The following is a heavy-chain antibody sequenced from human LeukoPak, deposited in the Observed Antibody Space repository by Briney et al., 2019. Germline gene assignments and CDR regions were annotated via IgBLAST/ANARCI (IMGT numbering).Heavy chain of an antibody. CDR1: GGTFSSYA. CDR3: ARERAGYSYGDFDY. V-gene: IGHV1-69*13. CDR2: IIPIFGTA. Sequence: ASVKVSCTASGGTFSSYAISWVRQAPGQGLEWMGGIIPIFGTANYAQKFQGRVTITADESTSTAYMELSSLRSEDTAVYYCARERAGYSYGDFDYWGQGTLVTVSS. J-gene: IGHJ4*02. D-gene: IGHD5-18*01.